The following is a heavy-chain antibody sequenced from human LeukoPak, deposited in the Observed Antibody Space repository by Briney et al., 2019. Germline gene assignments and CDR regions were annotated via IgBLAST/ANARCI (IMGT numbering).Heavy chain of an antibody. D-gene: IGHD3-10*01. CDR2: ISSRGTTI. J-gene: IGHJ4*02. CDR1: GFSFSDYY. CDR3: ARVYYGSGSPRHFDY. V-gene: IGHV3-11*01. Sequence: GGSLRLSCAASGFSFSDYYVSWIRQAPGKGLECVSYISSRGTTIYYADSVKGRFTISRDNAKNSLYLQMSSLRAKDTAVYYCARVYYGSGSPRHFDYWGQGTLVTVSS.